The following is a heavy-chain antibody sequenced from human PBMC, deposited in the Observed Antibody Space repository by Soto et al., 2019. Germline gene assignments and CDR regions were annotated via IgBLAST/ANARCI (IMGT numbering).Heavy chain of an antibody. Sequence: QITLKESGPTLVKPTQTLTLTCTFSGFSLRTRGVAVGWFRQPPGKALEWLALIYWDEDKWYSPSLKSRITIADDTSQNQVVLTLTNVDPLDTAPYYCAHRPRGYAYYFDYWGPGILVTVSS. CDR2: IYWDEDK. D-gene: IGHD5-12*01. J-gene: IGHJ4*02. V-gene: IGHV2-5*02. CDR1: GFSLRTRGVA. CDR3: AHRPRGYAYYFDY.